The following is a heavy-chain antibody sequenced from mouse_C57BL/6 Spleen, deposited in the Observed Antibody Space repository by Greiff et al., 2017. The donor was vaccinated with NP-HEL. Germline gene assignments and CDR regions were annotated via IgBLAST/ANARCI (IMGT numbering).Heavy chain of an antibody. J-gene: IGHJ3*01. CDR1: GFTFSNYW. V-gene: IGHV6-3*01. Sequence: DVKLVESGGGLVQPGGSMKLSCVASGFTFSNYWMNWVRQSPEKGLEWVAQIRLKSDNYATHYAVSVKGRFTISRDKSKSSVYLQMNNLRAEDTGIYYCTGGGPFAYWGQGTLVTVSA. CDR3: TGGGPFAY. CDR2: IRLKSDNYAT.